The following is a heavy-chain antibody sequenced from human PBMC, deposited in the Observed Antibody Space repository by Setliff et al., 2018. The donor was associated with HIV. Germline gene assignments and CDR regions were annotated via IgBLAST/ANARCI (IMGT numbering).Heavy chain of an antibody. CDR3: ARGPSLQTTLFDY. J-gene: IGHJ4*02. CDR2: IYYSGST. V-gene: IGHV4-38-2*01. CDR1: GYSVSSGYY. Sequence: PSETLSLTCAVSGYSVSSGYYWGWIRQPPGKGLEWIASIYYSGSTYYAPSLKSRVTISVDTSKNQFSLKLTSVTAADTAVYYCARGPSLQTTLFDYWGQGTLVTVSS.